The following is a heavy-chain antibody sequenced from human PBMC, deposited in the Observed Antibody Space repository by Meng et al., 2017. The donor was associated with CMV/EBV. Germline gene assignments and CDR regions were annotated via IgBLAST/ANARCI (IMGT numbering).Heavy chain of an antibody. V-gene: IGHV4-31*03. J-gene: IGHJ4*02. CDR2: IYYSGST. D-gene: IGHD6-19*01. Sequence: SETLSLTCTVSGGSISSGGYYWSWIRQHPGKGLEWIGYIYYSGSTYYSPSLKSRVTISVDTSKNQFSLKLSSVTAADTAVYYCAREEAVAGTDYWGQGTLVTVSS. CDR3: AREEAVAGTDY. CDR1: GGSISSGGYY.